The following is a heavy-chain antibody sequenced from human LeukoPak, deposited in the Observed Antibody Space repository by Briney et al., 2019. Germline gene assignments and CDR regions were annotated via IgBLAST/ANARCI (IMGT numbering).Heavy chain of an antibody. D-gene: IGHD4-17*01. CDR3: ARVSYGDYGLDY. V-gene: IGHV4-4*09. CDR2: IYTSGST. J-gene: IGHJ4*02. CDR1: GGSISSYY. Sequence: SETLSLTCTVSGGSISSYYWSWIRQPPGKGLEWIGYIYTSGSTNYNPSLKSRVTISVDTSKNQFSLKLSSVTAADTAVYYCARVSYGDYGLDYWGQGTLVTVSS.